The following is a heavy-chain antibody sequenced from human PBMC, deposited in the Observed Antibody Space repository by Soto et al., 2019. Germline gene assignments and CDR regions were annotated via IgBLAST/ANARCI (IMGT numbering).Heavy chain of an antibody. D-gene: IGHD3-3*01. CDR2: IYSGGST. CDR1: GFTVSSNY. Sequence: LRLSCAASGFTVSSNYMSWVRQAPGKGLELVSVIYSGGSTYYADSVKGRFTISRDNSKNTLYLQMNSLRAEDTAVYYCARAYYDFWSGYYRDNWFDPWGQGTLGTVSS. V-gene: IGHV3-66*01. CDR3: ARAYYDFWSGYYRDNWFDP. J-gene: IGHJ5*02.